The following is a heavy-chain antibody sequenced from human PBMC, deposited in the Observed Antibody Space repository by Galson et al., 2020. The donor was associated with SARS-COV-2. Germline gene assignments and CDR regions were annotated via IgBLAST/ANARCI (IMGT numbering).Heavy chain of an antibody. CDR3: ARVPYYDFWSGYNWFDP. J-gene: IGHJ5*02. CDR2: ISAYNGNT. D-gene: IGHD3-3*01. CDR1: GYTFTSYG. Sequence: ASVKVSCKASGYTFTSYGISWVRQAPGQGLEWMGWISAYNGNTNYAQKLQGRVTMTTDTSTSTAYMELRSLRSDDTAVYYCARVPYYDFWSGYNWFDPWGQGTLVTVSS. V-gene: IGHV1-18*01.